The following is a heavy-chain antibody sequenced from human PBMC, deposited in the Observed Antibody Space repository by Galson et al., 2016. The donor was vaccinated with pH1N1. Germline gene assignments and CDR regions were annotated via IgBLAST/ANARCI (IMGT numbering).Heavy chain of an antibody. CDR1: GGSIRNIYSY. Sequence: TLSLTCSVSGGSIRNIYSYWSWIRQTPGKDLEWIASIYDSVTTYYNPSLASRVSISVDTSKSHFSLKLTSVTAADAAVYYCARGIRGSYPDRTFSFDSWGQGTLVTVSS. CDR2: IYDSVTT. V-gene: IGHV4-30-4*01. CDR3: ARGIRGSYPDRTFSFDS. D-gene: IGHD1-26*01. J-gene: IGHJ4*02.